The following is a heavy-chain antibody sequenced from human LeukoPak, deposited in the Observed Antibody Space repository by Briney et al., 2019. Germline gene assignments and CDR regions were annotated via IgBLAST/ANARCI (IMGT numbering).Heavy chain of an antibody. CDR1: GFTFSSYW. CDR2: INSDGNST. V-gene: IGHV3-74*01. J-gene: IGHJ5*02. CDR3: ARLKYSSSWYNWFDP. D-gene: IGHD6-13*01. Sequence: GGSLRLSCAASGFTFSSYWMHWVRQAPGKGLVWVSRINSDGNSTSYADSVKGRFTISRDNAKNTLYLQMNSLRAEDTAVYYCARLKYSSSWYNWFDPWGQGTLVTVSS.